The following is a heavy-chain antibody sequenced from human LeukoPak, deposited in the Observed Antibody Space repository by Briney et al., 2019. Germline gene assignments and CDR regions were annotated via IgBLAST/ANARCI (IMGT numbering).Heavy chain of an antibody. D-gene: IGHD3-3*01. J-gene: IGHJ4*02. V-gene: IGHV3-74*01. CDR3: AKDHYWSIDY. CDR2: IKGNGIST. CDR1: GFYFSINW. Sequence: GGSLRLSCAASGFYFSINWMHWVRHAPGQGLVWVSRIKGNGISTNYADSVKGRFTISRDIAKNTLYLQMNSLRAEDTGVYYCAKDHYWSIDYWGRGTLVTVSS.